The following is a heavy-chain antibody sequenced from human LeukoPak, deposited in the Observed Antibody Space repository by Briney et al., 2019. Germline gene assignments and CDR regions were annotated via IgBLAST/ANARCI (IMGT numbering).Heavy chain of an antibody. J-gene: IGHJ4*02. D-gene: IGHD4-17*01. V-gene: IGHV3-66*01. CDR2: IYSGGST. CDR3: ARESDYGDLGHFDY. CDR1: GFTVSSNY. Sequence: GGSLRLSCAASGFTVSSNYMSWVRQAPGKGLEWVSVIYSGGSTYYADSVKGRFTISRDNSKNTLYLQMNSLRAEDTAVYYCARESDYGDLGHFDYWGQGTLVTVSS.